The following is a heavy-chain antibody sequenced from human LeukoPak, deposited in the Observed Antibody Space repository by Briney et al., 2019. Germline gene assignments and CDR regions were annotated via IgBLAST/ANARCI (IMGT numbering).Heavy chain of an antibody. CDR2: ITHSGNTI. CDR1: GFTLSTYW. J-gene: IGHJ4*02. V-gene: IGHV3-11*01. D-gene: IGHD4-17*01. CDR3: ARGGGPTVTTRSSIDD. Sequence: GGSLRLSCAASGFTLSTYWMHWVRQAPGKGLEWVSYITHSGNTIHYADSVKGRFTISRDNAENSLSLQMNSLRPEDTAIYYCARGGGPTVTTRSSIDDWGQGTLVSVSS.